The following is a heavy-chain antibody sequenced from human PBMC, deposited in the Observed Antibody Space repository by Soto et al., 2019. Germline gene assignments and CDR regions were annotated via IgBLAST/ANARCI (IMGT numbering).Heavy chain of an antibody. CDR1: GGTFSSYA. Sequence: QVQLVQSGAEVKKPGSSVKVSCKASGGTFSSYAISWVRQAPGQGLEWMGGIIPIFGTANYAQKFQGRVTINADESTITAYMELSSLRSEDTAVYYCARAPSSDYGDYISYWGQGSMVTVSS. CDR2: IIPIFGTA. V-gene: IGHV1-69*01. CDR3: ARAPSSDYGDYISY. D-gene: IGHD4-17*01. J-gene: IGHJ4*02.